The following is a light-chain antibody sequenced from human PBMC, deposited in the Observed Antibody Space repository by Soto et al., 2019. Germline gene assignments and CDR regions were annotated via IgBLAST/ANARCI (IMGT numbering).Light chain of an antibody. V-gene: IGLV2-11*01. CDR3: CFYTGNYTGV. CDR2: DVS. CDR1: SSDVGGYKY. Sequence: QSALTQPRSVSGSPGQSVTISCTGTSSDVGGYKYVSWYQQHPGKAPKRMMYDVSKRPSGVPDRFSGSKSGNTASLTISGLQAEDEADYFCCFYTGNYTGVFGGGTKLTVL. J-gene: IGLJ3*02.